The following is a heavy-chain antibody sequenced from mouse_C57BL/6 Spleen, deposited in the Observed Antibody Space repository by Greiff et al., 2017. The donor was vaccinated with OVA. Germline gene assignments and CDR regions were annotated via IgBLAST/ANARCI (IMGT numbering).Heavy chain of an antibody. CDR1: GYTFTSYW. Sequence: QVQLQQPGAELVKPGASVKLSCKASGYTFTSYWMQWVKQRPGQGLEWIGEIDPSDSYTNYNQKLKGTATLTVDKSSSTAYMQLSSLTSEDSAVYYCAIYSNYDWFAYWGQGTLVTVSA. CDR3: AIYSNYDWFAY. V-gene: IGHV1-50*01. J-gene: IGHJ3*01. CDR2: IDPSDSYT. D-gene: IGHD2-5*01.